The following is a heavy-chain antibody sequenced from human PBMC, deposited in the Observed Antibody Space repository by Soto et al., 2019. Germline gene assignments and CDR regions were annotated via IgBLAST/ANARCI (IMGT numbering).Heavy chain of an antibody. CDR3: AKDQAAGGTISRYFQD. V-gene: IGHV3-23*01. CDR1: GFTFSSYA. D-gene: IGHD6-13*01. Sequence: EVQLLESGGGLVQTEGSLRLSCEASGFTFSSYAMSWVRQAPGKGLEWVSGISGGGGTTYYADSVKGRFTISRDNSKNTLYRQVNSLRAEDTAVYYCAKDQAAGGTISRYFQDWGQGTLVTVSS. CDR2: ISGGGGTT. J-gene: IGHJ1*01.